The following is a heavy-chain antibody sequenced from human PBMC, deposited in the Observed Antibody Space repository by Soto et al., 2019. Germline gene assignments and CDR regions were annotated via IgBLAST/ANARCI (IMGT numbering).Heavy chain of an antibody. Sequence: EVQLLESGGGLVQPGGSLRLSCAASGFTFSSYAMSWVRQAPGKGLEWVSPISGSGGSTYYADSVKGRFTISRDNSKSTLNLQMNSLRAEDTAVYYCAKDMFSGSYYGGNFDYWGQGTLVTVSS. CDR1: GFTFSSYA. D-gene: IGHD1-26*01. J-gene: IGHJ4*02. CDR3: AKDMFSGSYYGGNFDY. CDR2: ISGSGGST. V-gene: IGHV3-23*01.